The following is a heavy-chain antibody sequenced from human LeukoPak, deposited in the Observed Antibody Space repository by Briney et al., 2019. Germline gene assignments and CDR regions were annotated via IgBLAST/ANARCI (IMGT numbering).Heavy chain of an antibody. CDR1: GGSISSSSYY. V-gene: IGHV4-39*01. D-gene: IGHD3-9*01. CDR2: TYYSGST. Sequence: SETLSLTCTVSGGSISSSSYYWGWIRQPPGKGLEWIGSTYYSGSTYYNPSLKSRVTISVDTSKNQFSLKLSSVTAADTAVYYCASYYDILTGPRDYWGQGTLVTVSS. J-gene: IGHJ4*02. CDR3: ASYYDILTGPRDY.